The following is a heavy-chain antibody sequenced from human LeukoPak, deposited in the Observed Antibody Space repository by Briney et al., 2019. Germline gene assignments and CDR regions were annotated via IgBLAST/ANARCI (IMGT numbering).Heavy chain of an antibody. J-gene: IGHJ6*03. CDR1: GGTFSSYA. V-gene: IGHV1-69*05. Sequence: RASVKVSCKASGGTFSSYAISWVRQAPGQGLEWMGGIIPIVGTANYAQKFQGRVTITTDESTSTAYMELSSLRSKDTAVYYCARFKSPYDFWSGYYTRHAYYMDVWGKGTTVTVSS. D-gene: IGHD3-3*01. CDR2: IIPIVGTA. CDR3: ARFKSPYDFWSGYYTRHAYYMDV.